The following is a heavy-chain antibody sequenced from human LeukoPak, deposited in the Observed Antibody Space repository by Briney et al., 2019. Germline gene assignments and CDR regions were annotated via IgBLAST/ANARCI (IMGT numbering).Heavy chain of an antibody. CDR3: ARMGVVGNPFDY. D-gene: IGHD4-23*01. Sequence: SETLSLTCTVSGGSISSYYWSWIRQPPGKGLEWIGYIYYSGSTNYNPSLKSRVTISVDTSKNQFSLKVSSVTAADTAVYYCARMGVVGNPFDYWGQGTLVTVSS. J-gene: IGHJ4*02. V-gene: IGHV4-59*01. CDR2: IYYSGST. CDR1: GGSISSYY.